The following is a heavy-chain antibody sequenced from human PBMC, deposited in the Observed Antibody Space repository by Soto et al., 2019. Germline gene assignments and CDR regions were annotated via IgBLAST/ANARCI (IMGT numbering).Heavy chain of an antibody. V-gene: IGHV4-34*01. Sequence: SETLSLTCAVYGGSVNGYYWTWIRQPPGKGLEWIGEINHTGGTHYNPSLKTRVTMSVDTSKNQFSLRLSSVTAADTAIYYCATRITVFGVLIPPFDPWGQGTQVTVSS. CDR1: GGSVNGYY. CDR2: INHTGGT. J-gene: IGHJ5*02. D-gene: IGHD3-3*01. CDR3: ATRITVFGVLIPPFDP.